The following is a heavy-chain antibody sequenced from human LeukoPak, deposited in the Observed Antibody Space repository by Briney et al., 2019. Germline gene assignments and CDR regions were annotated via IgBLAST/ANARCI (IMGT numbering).Heavy chain of an antibody. CDR1: GYTFTNYG. CDR3: ARDGAYGLR. J-gene: IGHJ4*02. V-gene: IGHV7-4-1*02. CDR2: INTNTGNP. Sequence: ASVKVSCKASGYTFTNYGITWVRQAPGQGLEWMGWINTNTGNPTYAQGFTGRFVFSLDTSVSTAYLQISSLKAEDTAVYYCARDGAYGLRWGQGTLVTVSS. D-gene: IGHD3-10*01.